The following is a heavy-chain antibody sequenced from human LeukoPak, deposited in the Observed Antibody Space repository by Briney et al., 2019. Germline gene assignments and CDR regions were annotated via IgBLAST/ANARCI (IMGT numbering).Heavy chain of an antibody. J-gene: IGHJ5*02. V-gene: IGHV3-23*01. D-gene: IGHD6-19*01. CDR3: AKDKTYSSGWYSWFDP. CDR1: GFTFSSYA. Sequence: GGSLRLSCAASGFTFSSYAMSWVRQAPGKGLEWVSAISGSGGSTYYADSVKGRFTISRDNSKNTLYLQMNSLRAEATAVYYCAKDKTYSSGWYSWFDPWGQGTLVTVSS. CDR2: ISGSGGST.